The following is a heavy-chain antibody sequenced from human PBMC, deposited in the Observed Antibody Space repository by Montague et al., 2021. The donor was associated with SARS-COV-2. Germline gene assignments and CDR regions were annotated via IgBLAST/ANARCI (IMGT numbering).Heavy chain of an antibody. Sequence: SETRSLTCTVSGGSISSSTYYWAWIRQPPGKGLEWIGSIYYRGSTYYNPSLKSRVFISVDTSMNQLSLTLTSVTAADTAVYYCATQEDPSGWIPGPFDFWGQGTLLSVSS. CDR2: IYYRGST. V-gene: IGHV4-39*01. CDR1: GGSISSSTYY. J-gene: IGHJ4*02. CDR3: ATQEDPSGWIPGPFDF. D-gene: IGHD6-19*01.